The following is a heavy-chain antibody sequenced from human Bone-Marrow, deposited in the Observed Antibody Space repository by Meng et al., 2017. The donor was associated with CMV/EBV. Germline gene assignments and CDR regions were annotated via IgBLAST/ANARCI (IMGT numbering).Heavy chain of an antibody. CDR3: ARSDIVATIGYCSGGSCYPWSYFYY. J-gene: IGHJ4*02. V-gene: IGHV1-18*01. CDR2: ISAYNGNT. Sequence: ISLVRHAPGQGLEWMGWISAYNGNTNYAQKLQGRVTMTTDTSTSTAYMELRSLRSDDTAVYYCARSDIVATIGYCSGGSCYPWSYFYYWGQGTLVTVSS. D-gene: IGHD2-15*01.